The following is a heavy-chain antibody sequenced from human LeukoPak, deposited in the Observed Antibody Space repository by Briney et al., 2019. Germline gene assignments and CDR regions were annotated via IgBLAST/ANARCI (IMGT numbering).Heavy chain of an antibody. D-gene: IGHD3-22*01. CDR3: ASITMIVVAQGPFDY. CDR2: ISGSGGST. J-gene: IGHJ4*02. V-gene: IGHV3-23*01. CDR1: GFTFSSYA. Sequence: GGSLRLSCAASGFTFSSYAMSWVRQAPGKGLEWVSAISGSGGSTYYADSVKGRFTISRDNSKNTLYLQMNSLRAEDTAVYYCASITMIVVAQGPFDYWGQGTPVTVSS.